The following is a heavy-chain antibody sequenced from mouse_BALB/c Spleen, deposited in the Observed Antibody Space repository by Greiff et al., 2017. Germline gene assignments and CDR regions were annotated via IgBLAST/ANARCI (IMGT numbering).Heavy chain of an antibody. J-gene: IGHJ4*01. Sequence: DVMLVESGGGLVQPGGSLKLSCAASGFTFSSYTMSWVRQAPGKGLEWVARIRSKSNNYATYYADSVKDRFTISRDDSQSMLYLQMNNLKTEDTAMYYCVRHSNYYGRSWYAMDYWGQGTSVTVSS. CDR2: IRSKSNNYAT. CDR3: VRHSNYYGRSWYAMDY. D-gene: IGHD1-1*01. CDR1: GFTFSSYT. V-gene: IGHV10-1*02.